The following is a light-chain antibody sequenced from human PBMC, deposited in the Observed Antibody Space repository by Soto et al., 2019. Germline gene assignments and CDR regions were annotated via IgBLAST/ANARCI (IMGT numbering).Light chain of an antibody. CDR1: LSVSSK. V-gene: IGKV3-15*01. CDR3: QQYNNWPPS. Sequence: EIVMTQSPVTLSVSPGERASLSCRASLSVSSKLAWYQQKPGQAPRLLIYAASTRATGTPARFSGSGSGTEFTLTISSLQSEDFAVYYCQQYNNWPPSFGQGTKLEIK. CDR2: AAS. J-gene: IGKJ2*01.